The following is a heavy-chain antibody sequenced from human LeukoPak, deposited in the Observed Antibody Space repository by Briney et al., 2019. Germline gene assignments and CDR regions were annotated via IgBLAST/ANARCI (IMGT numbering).Heavy chain of an antibody. Sequence: SETLSLTCIVSGYSISSGYYWGWIRQPPGKGLEWIGSIYHSGSTYYNPSLKSRITMSVDRSKNQFSLKLTSVTAADTAVYYCARPSGGTPFKRFDYWGEGTLVTVSS. J-gene: IGHJ4*02. CDR1: GYSISSGYY. D-gene: IGHD1-14*01. CDR3: ARPSGGTPFKRFDY. V-gene: IGHV4-38-2*02. CDR2: IYHSGST.